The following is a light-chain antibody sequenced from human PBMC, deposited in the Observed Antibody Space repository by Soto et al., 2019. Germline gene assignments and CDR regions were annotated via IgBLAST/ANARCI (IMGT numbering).Light chain of an antibody. Sequence: IQLTRSPSSLSASVGDRVTITCRASQGISSYLAWYQQKPGKAPVLLIYAASTLQSGVPSRFSGSGSGTDFTLTISSLQPEDFATYYCQQLNSYHTFGQGTRLEIK. CDR2: AAS. J-gene: IGKJ2*01. CDR1: QGISSY. V-gene: IGKV1-9*01. CDR3: QQLNSYHT.